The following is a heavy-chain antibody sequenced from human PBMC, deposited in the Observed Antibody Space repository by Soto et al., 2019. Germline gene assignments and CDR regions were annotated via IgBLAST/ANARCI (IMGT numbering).Heavy chain of an antibody. CDR1: GFTFGDYA. CDR3: TRDLLAGLGNDYGYYYGMDV. V-gene: IGHV3-49*03. J-gene: IGHJ6*02. Sequence: GGSLRLSCTASGFTFGDYAMSWFRQAPGKGLEWVGFIRSKAYGGTTEYAASVKGRFTISRDDSKSIAYLQMNSLKTEDTAVYYCTRDLLAGLGNDYGYYYGMDVWGQGTTVTVSS. D-gene: IGHD3-10*01. CDR2: IRSKAYGGTT.